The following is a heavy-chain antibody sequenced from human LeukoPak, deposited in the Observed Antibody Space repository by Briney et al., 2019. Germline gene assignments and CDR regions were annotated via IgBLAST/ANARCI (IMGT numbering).Heavy chain of an antibody. V-gene: IGHV4-34*01. J-gene: IGHJ4*02. Sequence: SETLSLTCAVYGGSFSGYYWGWIRQPPGKGLEWIGEINRGGSTNYNPYLKSRATISIDTSRNYFSLKLTSVTAADTAVYYCARGRGTGSYFYDWGQGTLATVSS. CDR3: ARGRGTGSYFYD. D-gene: IGHD3/OR15-3a*01. CDR1: GGSFSGYY. CDR2: INRGGST.